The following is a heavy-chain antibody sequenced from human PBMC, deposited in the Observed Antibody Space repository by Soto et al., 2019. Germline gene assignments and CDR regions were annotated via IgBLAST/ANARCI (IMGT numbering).Heavy chain of an antibody. CDR2: ISGSGRNT. J-gene: IGHJ5*02. Sequence: GGSLRLSCAASIFSFSNYAMTWVRQAPGKGLEWVSTISGSGRNTYYADSVKGRFTISRDNSRNTLDLQMNSLRAEDTAIYYCVKDRGYCISTTCYRWFDPWGQGTLVTVSS. V-gene: IGHV3-23*01. CDR1: IFSFSNYA. CDR3: VKDRGYCISTTCYRWFDP. D-gene: IGHD2-2*01.